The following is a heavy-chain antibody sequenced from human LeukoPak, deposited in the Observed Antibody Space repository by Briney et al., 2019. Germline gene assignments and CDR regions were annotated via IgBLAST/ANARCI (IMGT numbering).Heavy chain of an antibody. CDR3: ASDDYDILTGYQKESDY. V-gene: IGHV1-8*01. CDR2: MNPNSGNT. CDR1: GYTFTSYD. D-gene: IGHD3-9*01. Sequence: ASVKVSCKASGYTFTSYDINWVRQATGQGLEWMGWMNPNSGNTGYAQKFQGRVTMTRDTSISTAYMELSRLRSDDTAVYYCASDDYDILTGYQKESDYWGQGTLVTVSS. J-gene: IGHJ4*02.